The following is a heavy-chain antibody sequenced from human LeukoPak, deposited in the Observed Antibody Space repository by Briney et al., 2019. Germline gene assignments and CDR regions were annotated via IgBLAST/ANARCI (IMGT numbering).Heavy chain of an antibody. J-gene: IGHJ5*02. D-gene: IGHD2-2*01. CDR3: AKVSLPAATGWFDP. CDR1: GFTFSSYS. Sequence: GGSLRLSCAASGFTFSSYSMNWVRQAPGKGLEWVSSISSSSSYIYYADSVKGRFTISRDNAKNSLYLQMNSLRAEDTAVYYCAKVSLPAATGWFDPWGQGTLVTVSS. V-gene: IGHV3-21*01. CDR2: ISSSSSYI.